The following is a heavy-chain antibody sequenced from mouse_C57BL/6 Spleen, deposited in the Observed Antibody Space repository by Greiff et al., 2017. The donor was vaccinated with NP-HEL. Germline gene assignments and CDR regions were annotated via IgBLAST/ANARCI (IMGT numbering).Heavy chain of an antibody. CDR3: TKRGDYAMGY. Sequence: VQLQQSGAELVRPGASVTLSCKASGYTFTDYEMHWVKQTPVHGLEWIGAIDPETGGTAYNQTFKGKAILTADKSYNTAYMSLRSLTSDDSSVYYCTKRGDYAMGYWGQGTSVTVSS. CDR2: IDPETGGT. J-gene: IGHJ4*01. CDR1: GYTFTDYE. V-gene: IGHV1-15*01.